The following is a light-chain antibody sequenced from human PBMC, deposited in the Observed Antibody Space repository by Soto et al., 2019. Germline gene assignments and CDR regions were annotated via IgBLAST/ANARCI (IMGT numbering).Light chain of an antibody. CDR1: QSVSSSY. J-gene: IGKJ1*01. Sequence: EIVLTQSPGTLSLSPGERATLSCRASQSVSSSYLAWYQQKPGQAPRLFIYDASSRATGIPDRFSGSGSGTDFTLTISRLEPEDFAVYYCQQCGSSPPTFGQGTKVEIK. CDR2: DAS. CDR3: QQCGSSPPT. V-gene: IGKV3-20*01.